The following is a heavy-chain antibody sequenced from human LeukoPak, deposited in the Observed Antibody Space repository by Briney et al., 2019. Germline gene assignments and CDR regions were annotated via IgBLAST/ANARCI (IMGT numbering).Heavy chain of an antibody. CDR2: INHSGST. J-gene: IGHJ5*02. Sequence: SETLSLTCAVYGGSFSGYYWSWIRQPPGKGLEWIGEINHSGSTNYNPSLKSRVTISVDTSKNQFSLKLSSVTAADTAVYYCARVWFGEFVKEYNWFDPWGQGTLVTVSS. CDR3: ARVWFGEFVKEYNWFDP. CDR1: GGSFSGYY. D-gene: IGHD3-10*01. V-gene: IGHV4-34*01.